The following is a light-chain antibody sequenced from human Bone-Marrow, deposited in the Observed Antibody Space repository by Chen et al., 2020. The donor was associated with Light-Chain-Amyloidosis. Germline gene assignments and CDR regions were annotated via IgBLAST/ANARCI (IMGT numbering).Light chain of an antibody. V-gene: IGKV3-11*01. CDR3: LQRSDRPPLT. J-gene: IGKJ4*01. CDR2: EAS. CDR1: QSVARY. Sequence: EIVLTQSPATLSLSPGERATVSCRASQSVARYLASYQQKPGLAPRLLIYEASNGATGIPARFSGSGSGTDFTLTISSLEPEDFAVYYCLQRSDRPPLTFGGGTKVEIK.